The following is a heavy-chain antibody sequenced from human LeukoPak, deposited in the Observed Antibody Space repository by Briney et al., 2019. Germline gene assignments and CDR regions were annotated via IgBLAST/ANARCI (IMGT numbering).Heavy chain of an antibody. CDR2: MNPNSGNT. J-gene: IGHJ6*02. V-gene: IGHV1-8*01. Sequence: ASVKVSCKASGYTFTSYDINWVRQATGQGLEWMGWMNPNSGNTGYAQKFQGRVTMTRNTSISTAYMELSSLRSEDTAVYYCARGKLEPRTYYYYGMDVWGQGTTVTVSS. CDR1: GYTFTSYD. D-gene: IGHD1-14*01. CDR3: ARGKLEPRTYYYYGMDV.